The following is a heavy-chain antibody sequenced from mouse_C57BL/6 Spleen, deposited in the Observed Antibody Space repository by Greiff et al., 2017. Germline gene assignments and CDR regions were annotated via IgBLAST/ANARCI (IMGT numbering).Heavy chain of an antibody. CDR2: IHPNSGST. CDR1: GYTFTSYW. CDR3: ARAGAWYFNY. J-gene: IGHJ2*01. Sequence: QVQLQQPGAELVKPGASVKLSCKASGYTFTSYWMPWAKQRPGQGLEWIGMIHPNSGSTNYNEKFKSKDTLTVDNSSSTAYMQLSSLTSEDSAIYYCARAGAWYFNYWGQGAALTVSS. V-gene: IGHV1-64*01.